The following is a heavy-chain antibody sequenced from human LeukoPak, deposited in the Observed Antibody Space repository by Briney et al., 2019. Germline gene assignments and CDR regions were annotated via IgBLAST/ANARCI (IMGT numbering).Heavy chain of an antibody. J-gene: IGHJ5*02. D-gene: IGHD6-13*01. Sequence: GGSLRLSCTASGFTFGDYAMSWFRQAPGKGLEWVGFIRSKAYGGTTEYAASVKGRFTISRDDSKSIAYLQMNSLKTEDTAVYYCARGIAAAGTWFDPWGQGTLVTVSS. V-gene: IGHV3-49*03. CDR1: GFTFGDYA. CDR3: ARGIAAAGTWFDP. CDR2: IRSKAYGGTT.